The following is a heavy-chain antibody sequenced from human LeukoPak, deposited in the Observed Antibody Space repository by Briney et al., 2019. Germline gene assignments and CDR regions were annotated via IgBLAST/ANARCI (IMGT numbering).Heavy chain of an antibody. V-gene: IGHV4-31*03. J-gene: IGHJ5*02. CDR3: ARGWQQLANWYDP. Sequence: SETLSLTCTVSGGSISSGNYYWSWIRQHPGKGLEWIGYISTSGSTYYNPSLKSRVSISLDTSNNQFSLKLTSVTAADTAVYYCARGWQQLANWYDPWGQGALVTVSS. CDR2: ISTSGST. D-gene: IGHD6-13*01. CDR1: GGSISSGNYY.